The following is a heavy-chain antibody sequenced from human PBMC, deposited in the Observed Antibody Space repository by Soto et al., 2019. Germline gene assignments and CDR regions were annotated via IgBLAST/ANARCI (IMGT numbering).Heavy chain of an antibody. CDR1: GYPFTGPY. J-gene: IGHJ6*02. Sequence: QAHLVQSGTEVKKPGASVKVSCKASGYPFTGPYIYWVRQAPGQGLEWMGWINPSSGGTEFAEKFQGRVTVTWDTSIRTVFLELNGLTSDDTGVYFCARDFRTYSHGVDVWGQGTAVTVSS. D-gene: IGHD4-4*01. CDR3: ARDFRTYSHGVDV. CDR2: INPSSGGT. V-gene: IGHV1-2*02.